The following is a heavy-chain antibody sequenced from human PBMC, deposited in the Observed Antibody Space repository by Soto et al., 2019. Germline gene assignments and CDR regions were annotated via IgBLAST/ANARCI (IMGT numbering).Heavy chain of an antibody. CDR3: AKEMGPPVLGLGSYPVP. Sequence: EVQLLESGGGLVQPGGSLRLSCAASGFRFSTYAMTWVRQAPGKGLEWVSAISGSGDIRYHADSVKGRFTISRDNTQNRLLLPNHCPGVQETGGLLCAKEMGPPVLGLGSYPVPWGQGTLVTVSS. CDR2: ISGSGDIR. V-gene: IGHV3-23*01. CDR1: GFRFSTYA. J-gene: IGHJ4*02. D-gene: IGHD3-10*01.